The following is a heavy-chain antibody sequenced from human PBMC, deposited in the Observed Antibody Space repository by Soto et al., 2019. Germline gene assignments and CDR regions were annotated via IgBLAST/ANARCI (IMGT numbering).Heavy chain of an antibody. CDR3: ARMVRGVIILYNWFDP. CDR2: IYYSGST. CDR1: GGSISSSSYY. J-gene: IGHJ5*02. D-gene: IGHD3-10*01. Sequence: SETLSLTCTVSGGSISSSSYYWGWIRQPPGKGLEWIGSIYYSGSTYYNPSLKSRVTISVDTSKNQFSLKLSSVTAADTAVYYCARMVRGVIILYNWFDPWGQGTLVTVSS. V-gene: IGHV4-39*01.